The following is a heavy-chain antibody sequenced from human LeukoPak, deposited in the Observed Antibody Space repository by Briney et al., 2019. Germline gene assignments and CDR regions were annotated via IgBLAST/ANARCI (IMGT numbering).Heavy chain of an antibody. Sequence: GGSLRLSCAASGSTFSTYAMGWVRQAPGKGLEWVSAISAGGGSTYYPDSVRGRFTISRDNSKNTLYLQMTSLKAEDTAVYYCARGRSGAIDFDYWGQGTLVTVSS. CDR2: ISAGGGST. D-gene: IGHD1-26*01. CDR3: ARGRSGAIDFDY. J-gene: IGHJ4*02. CDR1: GSTFSTYA. V-gene: IGHV3-23*01.